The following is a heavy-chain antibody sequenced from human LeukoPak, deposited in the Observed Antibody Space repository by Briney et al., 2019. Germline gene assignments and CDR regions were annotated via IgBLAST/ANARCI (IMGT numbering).Heavy chain of an antibody. J-gene: IGHJ4*02. D-gene: IGHD3-9*01. CDR2: INPNSGCT. CDR3: ARAQRYFDWLDGGAFDY. V-gene: IGHV1-2*02. CDR1: GYTFTGYY. Sequence: ASVKVSCQASGYTFTGYYLNWVRPAPGQGLGWKGWINPNSGCTNYAQKFQSRVTMTRDTSISTAYMELSRLRSDDTAVYYCARAQRYFDWLDGGAFDYWGQGTLVTVSS.